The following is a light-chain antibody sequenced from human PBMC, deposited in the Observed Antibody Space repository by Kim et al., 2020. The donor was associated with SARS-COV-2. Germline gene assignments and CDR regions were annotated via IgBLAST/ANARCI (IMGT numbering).Light chain of an antibody. CDR3: QQYYSTPPS. J-gene: IGKJ2*03. CDR1: QTVLYNSNNKNY. CDR2: WAS. V-gene: IGKV4-1*01. Sequence: DIVMTQSPDSLAVSLGERATLNCKSSQTVLYNSNNKNYLAWYQQKPGQAPKLLIYWASIRESGVSDRFSGSGSETDFTLTIISLQAEDEAVYYCQQYYSTPPSFGQGTKLEI.